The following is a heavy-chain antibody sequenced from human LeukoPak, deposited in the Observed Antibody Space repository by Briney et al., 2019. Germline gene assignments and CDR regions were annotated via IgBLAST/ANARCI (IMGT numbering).Heavy chain of an antibody. D-gene: IGHD6-19*01. J-gene: IGHJ3*02. CDR1: GGSITNTNY. Sequence: KPSGPLSLTCGVSGGSITNTNYWTWVRQPPGKGLEWIGEVNLQGSTNYNPSLKSRVTISVDTSKNQFSLKLSSVTAADTAVYYCARGLFYTAVAEGPSRAFDIWGQGTMVTVSS. CDR2: VNLQGST. CDR3: ARGLFYTAVAEGPSRAFDI. V-gene: IGHV4-4*02.